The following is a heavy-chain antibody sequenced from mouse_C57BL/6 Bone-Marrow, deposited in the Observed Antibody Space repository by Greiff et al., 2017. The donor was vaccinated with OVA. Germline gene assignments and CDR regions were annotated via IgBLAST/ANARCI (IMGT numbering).Heavy chain of an antibody. J-gene: IGHJ1*03. CDR1: GYTFTSYG. V-gene: IGHV1-81*01. CDR2: IYPRSGNT. CDR3: AREIYYYGSSYVSYWYFDV. D-gene: IGHD1-1*01. Sequence: QVQLQQSGAELARPGASVKLSCTASGYTFTSYGISWVKQRTGQGLEWIGEIYPRSGNTYYNEKFKGKATLTADKSSSTAYMELRSLTSEDSAVYICAREIYYYGSSYVSYWYFDVWGTGTTVTVSS.